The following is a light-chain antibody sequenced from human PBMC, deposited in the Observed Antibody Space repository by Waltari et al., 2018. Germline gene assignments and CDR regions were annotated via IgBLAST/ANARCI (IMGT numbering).Light chain of an antibody. CDR3: GAWDDKVKAWL. CDR1: IYDTGINP. CDR2: ATN. Sequence: LTQSPSLSGTPGQRVTISCSGDIYDTGINPVNLYQQFPGAAPRVVMTATNERPSGIPDRFSGSKSGNSASLTISGLRFEDESDFYCGAWDDKVKAWLFGGGTTVTVL. J-gene: IGLJ2*01. V-gene: IGLV1-44*01.